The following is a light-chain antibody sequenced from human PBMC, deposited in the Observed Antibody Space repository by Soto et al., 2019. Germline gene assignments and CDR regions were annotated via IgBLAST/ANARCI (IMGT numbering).Light chain of an antibody. CDR3: QQYDNSPT. CDR1: QSVTSSY. CDR2: GAS. V-gene: IGKV3-20*01. J-gene: IGKJ2*01. Sequence: EFVLTQSPGTLSLSPGERATLSCRASQSVTSSYLAWYQQKPGQAPRLLIYGASSRATGIPDRFSGSGSGTDFTLTISRLEPEDFAVYYCQQYDNSPTFGQGTKLEIK.